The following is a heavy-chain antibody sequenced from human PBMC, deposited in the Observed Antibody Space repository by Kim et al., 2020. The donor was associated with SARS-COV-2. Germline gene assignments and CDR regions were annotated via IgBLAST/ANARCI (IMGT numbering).Heavy chain of an antibody. D-gene: IGHD6-19*01. Sequence: NPSLKSRVTISVDTSKNQFSLKLSSVTAADTAVYYCASTPYSSGWYPDYWGQGTLVTVSS. V-gene: IGHV4-34*01. CDR3: ASTPYSSGWYPDY. J-gene: IGHJ4*02.